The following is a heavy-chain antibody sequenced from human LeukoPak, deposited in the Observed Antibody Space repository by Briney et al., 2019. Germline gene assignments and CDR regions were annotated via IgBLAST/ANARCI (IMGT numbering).Heavy chain of an antibody. CDR3: AKDLPDYGDPGEGY. V-gene: IGHV3-21*04. CDR1: GFPFNNYI. J-gene: IGHJ4*02. CDR2: VSSSDIYV. Sequence: GGSLRLSCSGFGFPFNNYIVHWVRQAPGKGLEWISCVSSSDIYVHYADSVKGRFTISRDNVENTVSLQMNGLRAEDTAVYYCAKDLPDYGDPGEGYWGQGTLVTVSS. D-gene: IGHD4-17*01.